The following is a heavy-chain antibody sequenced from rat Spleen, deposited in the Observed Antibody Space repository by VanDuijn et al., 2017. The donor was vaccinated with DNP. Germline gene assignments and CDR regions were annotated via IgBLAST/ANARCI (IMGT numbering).Heavy chain of an antibody. Sequence: EVQLVESGGGLVQPGRSLKISCLASGFTFSDYNMAWVRQAPNKGLEWVATIIYDGNKAFYRDSVKGRFTISRDNAKRTLYLQMDSLRSEESATYYCARRDGYNWYFDFWGPGTMVTVSS. D-gene: IGHD1-4*01. J-gene: IGHJ1*01. V-gene: IGHV5S10*01. CDR3: ARRDGYNWYFDF. CDR2: IIYDGNKA. CDR1: GFTFSDYN.